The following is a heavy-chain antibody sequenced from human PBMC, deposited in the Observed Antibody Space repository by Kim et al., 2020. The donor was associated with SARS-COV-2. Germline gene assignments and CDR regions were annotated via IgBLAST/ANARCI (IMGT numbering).Heavy chain of an antibody. V-gene: IGHV7-4-1*02. CDR3: AGYFEYVTFYYLYMDV. CDR1: GYTFTSYA. D-gene: IGHD2-21*02. Sequence: ASVKVSFKASGYTFTSYAMNWVRQAPGQGLEWMGWINTNTGNPTYAQGFTGRLVFSLDTSVSTAYLQISSLKAEDTVVYYCAGYFEYVTFYYLYMDVWGKGAAVTVS. J-gene: IGHJ6*03. CDR2: INTNTGNP.